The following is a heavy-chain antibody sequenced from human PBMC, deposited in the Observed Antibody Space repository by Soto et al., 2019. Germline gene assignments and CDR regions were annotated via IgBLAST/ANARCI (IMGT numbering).Heavy chain of an antibody. J-gene: IGHJ4*02. CDR1: GGSISSGGYY. CDR2: IYYSGST. CDR3: ARDGYSGYDSTT. D-gene: IGHD5-12*01. V-gene: IGHV4-31*03. Sequence: QVQQQESGPGLVMPSQTLSLTCTVSGGSISSGGYYWSWIRQHPGKGLEWIGYIYYSGSTYYNPSLKSRVTISVDTSKNQFSLKLSSVTAADTAVYYCARDGYSGYDSTTWGQGTLVTVSS.